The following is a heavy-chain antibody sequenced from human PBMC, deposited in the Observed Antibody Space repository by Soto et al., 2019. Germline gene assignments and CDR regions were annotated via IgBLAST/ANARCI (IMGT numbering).Heavy chain of an antibody. CDR3: ARVPSGVTSFLDY. CDR1: GFTFSSYS. CDR2: ISSSSYI. Sequence: GGSLRLSCASSGFTFSSYSMNWVRQAPGKGLEWVSSISSSSYIYYADSVKGRFTISRDNAKNSLYLQMNSLRAEDTAVYYCARVPSGVTSFLDYWGQGTLVTVSS. J-gene: IGHJ4*02. V-gene: IGHV3-21*01. D-gene: IGHD3-3*01.